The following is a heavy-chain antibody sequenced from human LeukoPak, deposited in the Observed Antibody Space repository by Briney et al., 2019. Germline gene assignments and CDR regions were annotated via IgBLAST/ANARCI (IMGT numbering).Heavy chain of an antibody. CDR2: IYYSGST. D-gene: IGHD2-8*02. V-gene: IGHV4-39*01. CDR3: ARRWALPGGWFDP. Sequence: SEALSLTCTVSGGSISSSSYYWGWFRQPPGKGLEWIGSIYYSGSTYYNPSLKSRVTISVDTSKNQFSLKLSSVTAADTAVYYCARRWALPGGWFDPWGQGTLVTVSS. J-gene: IGHJ5*02. CDR1: GGSISSSSYY.